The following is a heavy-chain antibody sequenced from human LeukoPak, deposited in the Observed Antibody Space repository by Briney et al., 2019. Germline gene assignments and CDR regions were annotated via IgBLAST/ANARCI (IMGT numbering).Heavy chain of an antibody. J-gene: IGHJ4*02. V-gene: IGHV3-23*01. CDR3: AKVPVRIAAAGRFDY. Sequence: GGSLRLSCAASGFTFSGYAMSWVRQAPGKGLGWVSAISGSGGSTYYADSVKGRFTISRDNSKNTLYLQMNSLRAEDTAVYYCAKVPVRIAAAGRFDYWGQGTLATVSS. CDR2: ISGSGGST. D-gene: IGHD6-13*01. CDR1: GFTFSGYA.